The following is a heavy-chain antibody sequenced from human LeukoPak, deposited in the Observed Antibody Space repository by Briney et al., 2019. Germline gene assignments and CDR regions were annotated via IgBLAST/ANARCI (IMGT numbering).Heavy chain of an antibody. Sequence: PSETLSLTCTVSGESISSYYWSWIRQPPGKGLEWIGYMYHSGSTNYNPSLKSRVTISVDTSKNQFSLKLSSVTAADTAVYYCARRGSDWYMVFDLWGRGTLVTVSS. D-gene: IGHD6-19*01. CDR3: ARRGSDWYMVFDL. CDR1: GESISSYY. V-gene: IGHV4-59*08. CDR2: MYHSGST. J-gene: IGHJ2*01.